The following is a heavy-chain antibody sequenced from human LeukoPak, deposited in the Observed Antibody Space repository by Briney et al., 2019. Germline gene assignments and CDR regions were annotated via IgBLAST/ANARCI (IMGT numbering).Heavy chain of an antibody. V-gene: IGHV3-21*04. CDR3: AKRREGAFDY. CDR1: GFPFSRYS. J-gene: IGHJ4*02. CDR2: ISSSSSNK. Sequence: GGSLRLSCAASGFPFSRYSMNWVRQAPGEGPEWVSSISSSSSNKDYVDSVKGRFTVSRDNAKNSLYLQMDSLRVEDTAKYYCAKRREGAFDYWGQGILVTVSS. D-gene: IGHD1-26*01.